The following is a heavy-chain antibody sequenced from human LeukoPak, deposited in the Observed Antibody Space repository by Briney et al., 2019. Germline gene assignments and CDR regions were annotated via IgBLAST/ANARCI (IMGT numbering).Heavy chain of an antibody. Sequence: SETLSLTCTVSGGSISSGSYYWSWIRQPAGKGLEWIGRIYTSGSTNYNPSLKSRVTISVDTSKNQFSLKLSSVSAADTAVFYCARAFGIVGATDWFDPWGQGTLVTVSS. D-gene: IGHD1-26*01. J-gene: IGHJ5*02. V-gene: IGHV4-61*02. CDR3: ARAFGIVGATDWFDP. CDR1: GGSISSGSYY. CDR2: IYTSGST.